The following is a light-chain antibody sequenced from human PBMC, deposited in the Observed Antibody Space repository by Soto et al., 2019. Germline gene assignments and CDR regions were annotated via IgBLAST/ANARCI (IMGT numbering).Light chain of an antibody. J-gene: IGKJ2*01. CDR2: GAF. Sequence: EILLTQSPGTLSLSPGERATLSCRASQSLSRNYLAWYQQRPGQAPRLLIYGAFRRATGIPDRFSGGGSGTDFTLTISRLEPEDFAVYYCQQYSSSVMYTFGQGTKLEIK. CDR1: QSLSRNY. CDR3: QQYSSSVMYT. V-gene: IGKV3-20*01.